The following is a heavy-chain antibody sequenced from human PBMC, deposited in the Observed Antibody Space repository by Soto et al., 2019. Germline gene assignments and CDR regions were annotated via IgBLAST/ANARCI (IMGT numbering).Heavy chain of an antibody. V-gene: IGHV3-7*03. CDR3: ARSGSENDF. CDR2: IKEDGSEK. Sequence: EVQLVESGGGLVQPGGSRRLSCAASGFTFSGYWMSWVRQAPGMGLEWVVNIKEDGSEKNYVDSVKGRFTISRDNAMNSLFLQMNSLRAEDTAVYFCARSGSENDFWGQGTLVTVSS. D-gene: IGHD5-12*01. CDR1: GFTFSGYW. J-gene: IGHJ4*02.